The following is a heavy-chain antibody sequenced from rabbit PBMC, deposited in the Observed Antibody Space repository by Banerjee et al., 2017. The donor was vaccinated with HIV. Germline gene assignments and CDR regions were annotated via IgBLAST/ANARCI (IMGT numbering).Heavy chain of an antibody. J-gene: IGHJ4*01. V-gene: IGHV1S45*01. Sequence: QEQLVESRGGLVKPGGSLKLSCTASRFPFSDKAVMCWVRQAPGKGLQWIACINAVTGKAVYATWAKGRFTFSKTSSTTVTLQMTSLTVADTATYFCARSGYVGWGGDGDLMGNGLWGPGTLVTVS. CDR2: INAVTGKA. CDR1: RFPFSDKAV. D-gene: IGHD4-1*01. CDR3: ARSGYVGWGGDGDLMGNGL.